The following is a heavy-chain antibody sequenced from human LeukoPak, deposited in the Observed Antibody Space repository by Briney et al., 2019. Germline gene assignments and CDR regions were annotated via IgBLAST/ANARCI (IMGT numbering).Heavy chain of an antibody. CDR2: SSGSGGGT. D-gene: IGHD3-22*01. CDR3: AKRGVVIRVILVGFHKEAYYFDS. V-gene: IGHV3-23*01. J-gene: IGHJ4*02. Sequence: GGSLRLSCAVSGITLSNYGMSWVRQAPGKGLEWVAGSSGSGGGTKYADSVKGRFTISRDNPKNTLYLQMNSLRAEDTAMYFCAKRGVVIRVILVGFHKEAYYFDSWGQGALVTVSS. CDR1: GITLSNYG.